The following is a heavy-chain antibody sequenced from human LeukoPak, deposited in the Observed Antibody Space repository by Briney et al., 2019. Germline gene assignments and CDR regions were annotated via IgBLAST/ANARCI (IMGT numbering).Heavy chain of an antibody. D-gene: IGHD2-21*02. J-gene: IGHJ3*02. V-gene: IGHV1-69*04. Sequence: SVKVSCKASGGTFSSYAISWVRQAPGQGLEWMERIIPIFGIANYAQKFQGRVTITADKSTSTAYMELSSLRSEDTAVYYCASGFVVVTAIRGGDAFDIWGQGTMVTASS. CDR3: ASGFVVVTAIRGGDAFDI. CDR2: IIPIFGIA. CDR1: GGTFSSYA.